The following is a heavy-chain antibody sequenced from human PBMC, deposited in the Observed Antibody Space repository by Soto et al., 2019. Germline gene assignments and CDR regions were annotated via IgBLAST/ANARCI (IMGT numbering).Heavy chain of an antibody. J-gene: IGHJ4*02. D-gene: IGHD1-20*01. Sequence: GGSLRLSFAASGFTFSDLYMDWVRRAPGKGLEWVGRTRNKANSYTTEYAASVKGRFTISRDDSKNSLYLQMNSLKTEDTAVYYCARGGYNWNDVTDYWGQGTLVTVSS. CDR1: GFTFSDLY. V-gene: IGHV3-72*01. CDR3: ARGGYNWNDVTDY. CDR2: TRNKANSYTT.